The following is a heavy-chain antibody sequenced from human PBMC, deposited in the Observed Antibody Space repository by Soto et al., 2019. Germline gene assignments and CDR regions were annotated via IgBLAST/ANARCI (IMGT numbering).Heavy chain of an antibody. J-gene: IGHJ6*03. CDR3: ARSRGGGSPYFYYYYYMDV. D-gene: IGHD1-26*01. V-gene: IGHV3-74*01. Sequence: GGSLRLSCAASGFTFSSYWMHWVRQAPGKGLVWVSRINSDGSSTSYADSVKGRFTISRDNAKNTLYLQMNSLRAEDTAVYYCARSRGGGSPYFYYYYYMDVWGKGTTVTVSS. CDR1: GFTFSSYW. CDR2: INSDGSST.